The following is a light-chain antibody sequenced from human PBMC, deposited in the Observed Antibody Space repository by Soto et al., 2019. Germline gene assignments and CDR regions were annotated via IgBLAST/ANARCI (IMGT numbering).Light chain of an antibody. CDR2: AAS. V-gene: IGKV1-27*01. Sequence: DIQMTQSPSSLSASVGDRVTINCRASQGIRNYLAWYQQKPGKVPKLLIYAASTLQSGVPSRFSGSGSGTDFTLTISSLQPEDVATYYCQKYNSAPLTFGGGTKVDIK. CDR1: QGIRNY. CDR3: QKYNSAPLT. J-gene: IGKJ4*01.